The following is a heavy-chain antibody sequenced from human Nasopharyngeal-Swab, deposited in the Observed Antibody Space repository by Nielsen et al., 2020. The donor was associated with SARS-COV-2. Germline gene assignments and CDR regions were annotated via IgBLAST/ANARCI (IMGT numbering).Heavy chain of an antibody. D-gene: IGHD2/OR15-2a*01. CDR2: IVGSGDISGSGGNA. J-gene: IGHJ4*02. CDR3: AKDLRGPYFF. Sequence: GGSLRLSCAASGFTFSIYTMNWVRQAPGKGLEWVAAIVGSGDISGSGGNAYYADSVKGRFTISRDNSKNTLSLQMNSLRAEDTAVYYCAKDLRGPYFFWGQGTLVTVSS. CDR1: GFTFSIYT. V-gene: IGHV3-23*01.